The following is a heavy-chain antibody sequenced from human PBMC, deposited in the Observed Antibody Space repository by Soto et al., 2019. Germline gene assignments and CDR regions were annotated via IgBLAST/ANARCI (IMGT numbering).Heavy chain of an antibody. Sequence: SETLSLTCTVSGGSISSGDYYWSWIRQPPGKGLEWIGYIYYSGSTYYNPSLKSRVTISVDTSKNQFSLKLSSVTAADTAVYYCAREGYGIGNWFDPWGQGTLVTVSS. CDR3: AREGYGIGNWFDP. CDR2: IYYSGST. D-gene: IGHD6-13*01. CDR1: GGSISSGDYY. J-gene: IGHJ5*02. V-gene: IGHV4-30-4*01.